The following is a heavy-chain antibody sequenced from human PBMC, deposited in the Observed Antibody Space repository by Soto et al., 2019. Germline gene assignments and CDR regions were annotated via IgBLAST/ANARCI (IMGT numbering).Heavy chain of an antibody. CDR2: ISAYNGNT. CDR3: ARVLRKSTGIFNYYYYGMDV. CDR1: GYTVTGYG. J-gene: IGHJ6*02. V-gene: IGHV1-18*04. Sequence: APVKVSCKASGYTVTGYGISWGVQAPGQGLDWMGWISAYNGNTNYAQKLQGRVTMTTDTSTSTAYMELRSLRSDDTAVYYCARVLRKSTGIFNYYYYGMDVWGQGTTVTVYS. D-gene: IGHD2-2*01.